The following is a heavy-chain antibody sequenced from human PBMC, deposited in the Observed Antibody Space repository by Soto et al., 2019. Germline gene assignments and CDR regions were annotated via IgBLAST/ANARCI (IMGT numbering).Heavy chain of an antibody. J-gene: IGHJ5*02. V-gene: IGHV3-30-3*01. D-gene: IGHD6-19*01. CDR2: ISHDGINK. CDR3: ARDMYSSDYFVKWFEP. CDR1: GFSFSSYA. Sequence: QVRLVESGGGVVQPGRSLRLSCTASGFSFSSYAMYWFRQPPGKGLEWVAVISHDGINKHYADSVKGRVTVARDNSNNALVLQLNSLRGEDTSMYYCARDMYSSDYFVKWFEPWGQGTLVTVSS.